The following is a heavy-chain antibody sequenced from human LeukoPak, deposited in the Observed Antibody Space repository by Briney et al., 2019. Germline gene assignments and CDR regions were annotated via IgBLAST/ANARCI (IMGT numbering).Heavy chain of an antibody. J-gene: IGHJ4*02. D-gene: IGHD4-17*01. CDR1: GYTFTSYG. CDR3: ATDLVTDYGFDY. V-gene: IGHV1-18*01. CDR2: ISSYNGNT. Sequence: ASVKVSCKASGYTFTSYGISWVRQAPGQGLEWMGWISSYNGNTNYAQKFQGRVTLTTERSTNTAYLELKSLRSDDTAVYYCATDLVTDYGFDYWGQGTLVSVSS.